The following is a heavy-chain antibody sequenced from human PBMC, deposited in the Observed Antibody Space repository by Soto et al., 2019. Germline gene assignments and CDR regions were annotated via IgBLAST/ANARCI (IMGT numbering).Heavy chain of an antibody. CDR3: ARAIGCNSPSCYRGYSYGMDV. J-gene: IGHJ6*02. CDR1: GYTFTDYY. Sequence: ASVKVSCKASGYTFTDYYMHWVRQAPGQGLEWMGWINPNSGETNYAQKFQGWVTMTRDTSISTAYMELSRLRSDDTAVYYCARAIGCNSPSCYRGYSYGMDVSGQGPTLTVSS. CDR2: INPNSGET. D-gene: IGHD2-2*01. V-gene: IGHV1-2*04.